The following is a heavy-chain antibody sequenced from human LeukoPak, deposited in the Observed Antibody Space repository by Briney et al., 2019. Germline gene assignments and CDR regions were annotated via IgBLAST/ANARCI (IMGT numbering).Heavy chain of an antibody. J-gene: IGHJ4*02. CDR3: AHSYDTGGNYYSRFDN. D-gene: IGHD3-22*01. CDR2: IYWDDHK. CDR1: GFSLPTRGVG. V-gene: IGHV2-5*02. Sequence: SGPTLLKPTQTLTLTCTFSGFSLPTRGVGVGWIRQPPGKALEWLSLIYWDDHKPYSPALRSRLTVTKDTSKNQVVLTMTNMDPVDTATYYCAHSYDTGGNYYSRFDNWGQGTLVTVSS.